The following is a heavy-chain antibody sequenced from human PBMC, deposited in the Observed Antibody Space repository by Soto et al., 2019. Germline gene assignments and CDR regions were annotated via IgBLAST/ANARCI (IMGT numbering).Heavy chain of an antibody. Sequence: QVQLVQSGAEVKKPGASVKVSCKASGYTFTSYYMHWVRQAPGQGLEWMGIINPSGGSTSYAQKFQGRVTMTRGTSTSTVYMELSSLRSEDTAVYYCARGGWAPAYYYYGMDVWGQGTTVTVSS. CDR1: GYTFTSYY. J-gene: IGHJ6*02. D-gene: IGHD1-26*01. V-gene: IGHV1-46*03. CDR2: INPSGGST. CDR3: ARGGWAPAYYYYGMDV.